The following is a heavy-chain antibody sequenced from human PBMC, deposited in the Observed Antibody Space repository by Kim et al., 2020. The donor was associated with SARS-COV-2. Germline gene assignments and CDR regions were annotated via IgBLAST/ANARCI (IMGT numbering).Heavy chain of an antibody. CDR3: ARDSPLGYGALDY. V-gene: IGHV4-31*02. J-gene: IGHJ4*02. D-gene: IGHD5-12*01. Sequence: YNPSLKSRVTISVDTSKNQFSLKLSSVTAADTAVYYCARDSPLGYGALDYWGQGTLVTVSS.